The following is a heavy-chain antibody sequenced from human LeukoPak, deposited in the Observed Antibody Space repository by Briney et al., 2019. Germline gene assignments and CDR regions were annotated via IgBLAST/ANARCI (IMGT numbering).Heavy chain of an antibody. J-gene: IGHJ5*02. CDR1: GGTFSSYA. V-gene: IGHV1-69*13. CDR2: IIPIFGTA. CDR3: ARVVRVTYYDFWSGYQGSWFDP. Sequence: ASVKVSCKASGGTFSSYAISWVRQAPGQGLEWMGGIIPIFGTANYAQKFQGRVTITADESTSTAYMELSSLRSEDTAVYYCARVVRVTYYDFWSGYQGSWFDPWGQGTLVTVSS. D-gene: IGHD3-3*01.